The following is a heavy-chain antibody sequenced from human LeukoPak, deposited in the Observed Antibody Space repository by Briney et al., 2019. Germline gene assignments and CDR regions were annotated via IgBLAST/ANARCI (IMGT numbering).Heavy chain of an antibody. Sequence: GESLKISCKGSGSSFTSYWIGWVRQMPGKGLEWMGIIYPGDSDTRYSPSFQGQVTISADKSISTAYLQWSSLKASDAAMYYCARHLKSPRSYGSGKGNWFDPWGQGTLVTVSS. CDR3: ARHLKSPRSYGSGKGNWFDP. CDR1: GSSFTSYW. V-gene: IGHV5-51*01. CDR2: IYPGDSDT. D-gene: IGHD3-10*01. J-gene: IGHJ5*02.